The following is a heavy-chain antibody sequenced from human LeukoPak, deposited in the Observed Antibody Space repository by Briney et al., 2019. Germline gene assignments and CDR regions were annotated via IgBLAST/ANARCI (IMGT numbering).Heavy chain of an antibody. CDR3: ARGGGAFCGSDYHRNFDY. D-gene: IGHD2-21*02. CDR2: IYSDGST. V-gene: IGHV3-53*01. CDR1: GFTVSNSY. J-gene: IGHJ4*02. Sequence: GGSLRLSCAASGFTVSNSYMSWVRQAPGKGLEWVSVIYSDGSTFYTNSVKGRFTISRDNSQNTLSLQMNSLRAEDTAVYYCARGGGAFCGSDYHRNFDYWGQGTLVTVSS.